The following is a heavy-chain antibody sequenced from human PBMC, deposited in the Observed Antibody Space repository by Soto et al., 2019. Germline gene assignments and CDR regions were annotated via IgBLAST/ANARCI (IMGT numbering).Heavy chain of an antibody. CDR2: IYTTGST. V-gene: IGHV4-4*07. CDR3: AREGGYFDSSGSGVYHYHGVDV. J-gene: IGHJ6*02. D-gene: IGHD3-22*01. Sequence: SETLSLTCTVSGGSISTYFWSWIRQPAGGGLEWIGRIYTTGSTNYNPSIKSRVTMSLDTSRNQFSLKLSSVTVADTAVYYCAREGGYFDSSGSGVYHYHGVDVWGQGTTVTVS. CDR1: GGSISTYF.